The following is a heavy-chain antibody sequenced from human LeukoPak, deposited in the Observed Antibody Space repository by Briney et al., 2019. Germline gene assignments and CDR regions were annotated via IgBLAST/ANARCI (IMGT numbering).Heavy chain of an antibody. D-gene: IGHD6-6*01. Sequence: SETLSLTCTVSGGSISSSYWSWIRQPPGKGLEWIGYIYHSGDANSNPSLKSRVTISMDTSKNQFSLKLSSVAAADTAVYYCARHNFARPFDYWGQGTLVTVSS. V-gene: IGHV4-59*08. CDR2: IYHSGDA. J-gene: IGHJ4*02. CDR3: ARHNFARPFDY. CDR1: GGSISSSY.